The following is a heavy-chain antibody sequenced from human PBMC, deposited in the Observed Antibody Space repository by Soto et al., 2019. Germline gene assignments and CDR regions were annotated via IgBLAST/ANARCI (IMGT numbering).Heavy chain of an antibody. D-gene: IGHD3-3*01. V-gene: IGHV1-46*01. CDR1: GYTFTSYY. Sequence: GASVKVSCKASGYTFTSYYMHWVRQAPGQGLEWMGIINPSGGSTSYAQKFQGRVTMTRDTSTSTVYMELSSLRSEDTAVYYCARERLLEWSTHYYYGMDVWGQGTTVTVSS. J-gene: IGHJ6*02. CDR2: INPSGGST. CDR3: ARERLLEWSTHYYYGMDV.